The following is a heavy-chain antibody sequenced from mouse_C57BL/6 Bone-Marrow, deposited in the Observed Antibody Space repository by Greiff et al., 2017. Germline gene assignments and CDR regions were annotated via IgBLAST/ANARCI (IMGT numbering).Heavy chain of an antibody. CDR3: TRVDYYGRVYWYFDV. V-gene: IGHV5-9-1*02. J-gene: IGHJ1*03. CDR2: ISSGGDYI. CDR1: GFTFSSYA. D-gene: IGHD1-1*01. Sequence: EVKLVESGEGLVKPGGSLKLSCAASGFTFSSYAMSWVRQTPEKRLEWVAYISSGGDYIYYADTVKGRFTISRDNARNTLYLQMSSLKSEDTAMYYCTRVDYYGRVYWYFDVWGTGTTVTVSS.